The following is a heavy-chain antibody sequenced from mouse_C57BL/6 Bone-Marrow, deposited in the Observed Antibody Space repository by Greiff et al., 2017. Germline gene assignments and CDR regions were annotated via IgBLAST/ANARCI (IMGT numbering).Heavy chain of an antibody. CDR1: GFSLTSYG. V-gene: IGHV2-5*01. CDR3: AKGAGAY. Sequence: QVQLQESGPGLVQPSQSLSITCTVSGFSLTSYGVHWVRQSPGKGLEWLGVIWRGGSTDYNAAFMSRLGITKDNSKSQVFFKMNSLQADYTAIYYCAKGAGAYWGQGTLVTVSA. D-gene: IGHD6-1*01. J-gene: IGHJ3*01. CDR2: IWRGGST.